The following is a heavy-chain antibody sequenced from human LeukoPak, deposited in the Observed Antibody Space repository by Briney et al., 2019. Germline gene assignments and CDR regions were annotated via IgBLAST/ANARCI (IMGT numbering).Heavy chain of an antibody. V-gene: IGHV3-30-3*01. CDR1: GFTFSSYA. Sequence: LPGGSLRLSCAASGFTFSSYAMHWVRQAPGKGLEWVAVISYDGSNKYYADSVKGRFTISRDNSKNTLYLQMNSLRAEDTAVYYCARASGLNFDYWGQGTLVAVSS. D-gene: IGHD3-10*01. J-gene: IGHJ4*02. CDR3: ARASGLNFDY. CDR2: ISYDGSNK.